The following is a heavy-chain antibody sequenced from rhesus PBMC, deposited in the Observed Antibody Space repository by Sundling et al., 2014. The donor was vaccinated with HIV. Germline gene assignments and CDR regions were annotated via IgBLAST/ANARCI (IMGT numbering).Heavy chain of an antibody. CDR3: ASQGLTITAADHFDS. CDR1: GGSIRTNY. CDR2: MSGSGERA. Sequence: QVQLQESGPGLVKPSETLSLTCAVSGGSIRTNYWSWIRQTPGKGLEWIGRMSGSGERADYNPSLRSRVTISTDTSKNQFSLKLSSVTAADTAVYYCASQGLTITAADHFDSWGQGVLVTVSS. D-gene: IGHD6-25*01. V-gene: IGHV4-173*01. J-gene: IGHJ4*01.